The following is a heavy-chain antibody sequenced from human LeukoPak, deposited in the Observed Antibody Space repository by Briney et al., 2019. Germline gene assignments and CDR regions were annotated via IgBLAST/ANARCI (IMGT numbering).Heavy chain of an antibody. V-gene: IGHV1-18*01. D-gene: IGHD4-17*01. J-gene: IGHJ4*02. CDR2: ISAYIGTA. Sequence: ASVKVSCKASGYTFTSYGISWVRQAPGQGLEWMGRISAYIGTANYAQKLQGRVTMTTDTSTSTAYMELRSLRSDDTAVYYCAREAEDYGDIDYWGQGTLVTVSS. CDR3: AREAEDYGDIDY. CDR1: GYTFTSYG.